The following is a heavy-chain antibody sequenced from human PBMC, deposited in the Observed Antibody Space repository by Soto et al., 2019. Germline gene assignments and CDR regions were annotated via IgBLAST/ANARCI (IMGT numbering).Heavy chain of an antibody. CDR3: VRGQMRSSSGHTWFDT. J-gene: IGHJ5*02. V-gene: IGHV3-13*01. CDR2: INIGGDT. Sequence: GGSLRLSCAASGFTVSSYEMHWARQGTGKGLEWVSRINIGGDTFYSGSVKGRFTVSRENARNAAHLQMDSLRVGDTAVYYCVRGQMRSSSGHTWFDTWGQGVLVTVSS. CDR1: GFTVSSYE. D-gene: IGHD6-6*01.